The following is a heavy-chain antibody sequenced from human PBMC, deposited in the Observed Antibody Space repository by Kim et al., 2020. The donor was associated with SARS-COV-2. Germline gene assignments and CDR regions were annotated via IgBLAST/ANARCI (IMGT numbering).Heavy chain of an antibody. Sequence: GGSLRLSCAASGFTFDTYAMSWVRQAPGKALEWVSVISGGAVNKFYADSVRGRFTISRDNSKNTLYLQMNSLRDEDTALYYCAKMVIMDGYNYFYYYAM. D-gene: IGHD2-21*01. V-gene: IGHV3-23*01. J-gene: IGHJ6*01. CDR1: GFTFDTYA. CDR3: AKMVIMDGYNYFYYYAM. CDR2: ISGGAVNK.